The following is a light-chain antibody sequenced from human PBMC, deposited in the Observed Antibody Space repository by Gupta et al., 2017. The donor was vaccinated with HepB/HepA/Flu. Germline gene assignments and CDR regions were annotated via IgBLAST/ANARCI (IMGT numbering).Light chain of an antibody. V-gene: IGKV3-20*01. CDR3: QQNGSSTGT. Sequence: IVLPPSPGTLSLSPGGRATLSCWASQTITNNDLAWFQQKPGQAPRLLIYGASSRATGVPDRFSGSGSGTDFTLTISRLEPEDFAVYYCQQNGSSTGTFGQGTKVEVK. J-gene: IGKJ1*01. CDR2: GAS. CDR1: QTITNND.